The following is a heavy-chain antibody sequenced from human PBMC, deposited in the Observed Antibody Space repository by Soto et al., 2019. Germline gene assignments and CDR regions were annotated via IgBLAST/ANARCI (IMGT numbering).Heavy chain of an antibody. J-gene: IGHJ4*02. CDR3: ARRDGSAIDY. V-gene: IGHV4-59*08. CDR2: IYYSGST. CDR1: GGTISSWY. D-gene: IGHD1-26*01. Sequence: QVQLQESGPGLVKPSETLSLTCTVSGGTISSWYWSWIRQPPGKGLEWIGYIYYSGSTNCNPSLKRRVTISVDTSKNQFSLKLSSVTAADTAVYYCARRDGSAIDYWGQGTLVTVSS.